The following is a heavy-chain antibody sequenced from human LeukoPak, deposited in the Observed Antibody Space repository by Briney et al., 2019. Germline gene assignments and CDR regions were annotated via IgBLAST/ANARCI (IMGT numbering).Heavy chain of an antibody. V-gene: IGHV3-23*01. CDR3: AKDRWAVAGSYYFDY. J-gene: IGHJ4*02. Sequence: GGSLRLSCAASGFTFDNYAMAWVRQAPGKGLEWVSSVSGSAISTYYADSVKGRFAVSRDNSKNTLSLQMNSLRAEDTAVYYCAKDRWAVAGSYYFDYWGQGTLVTVSS. D-gene: IGHD6-19*01. CDR1: GFTFDNYA. CDR2: VSGSAIST.